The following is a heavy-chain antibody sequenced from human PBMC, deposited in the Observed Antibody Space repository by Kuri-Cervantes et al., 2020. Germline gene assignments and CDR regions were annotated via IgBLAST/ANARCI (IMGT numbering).Heavy chain of an antibody. CDR2: INPNSGGT. Sequence: ASVKVSCKASGYTFTSYGISWVRQAPGQGLEWMGWINPNSGGTNYAQKFQGRVTMTRDTSISTAYMELSRLRSDDTAVYYCARDDYGDVGGYWGQGTLVTVSS. J-gene: IGHJ4*02. CDR1: GYTFTSYG. V-gene: IGHV1-2*02. D-gene: IGHD4-17*01. CDR3: ARDDYGDVGGY.